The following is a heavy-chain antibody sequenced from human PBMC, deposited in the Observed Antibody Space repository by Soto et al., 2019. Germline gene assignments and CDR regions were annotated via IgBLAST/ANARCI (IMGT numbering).Heavy chain of an antibody. Sequence: QVQLVESGGGVVQPGRSLRLSCAASGFTFSRYPMHWVRQAPGKGLEWVAVISYDGSNKYYADSVKGRFTISRDNSKNPLYLQMHSLRTEDTAVYYCARDSLFWFGELLSAYNWFDPWGQGTLVTVSS. CDR2: ISYDGSNK. D-gene: IGHD3-10*01. V-gene: IGHV3-30-3*01. J-gene: IGHJ5*02. CDR1: GFTFSRYP. CDR3: ARDSLFWFGELLSAYNWFDP.